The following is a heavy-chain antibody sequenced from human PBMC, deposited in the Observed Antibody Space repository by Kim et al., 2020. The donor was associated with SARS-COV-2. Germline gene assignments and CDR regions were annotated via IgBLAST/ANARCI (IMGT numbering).Heavy chain of an antibody. CDR3: ASNPGSTVTTGAYYGMDV. CDR1: GFTFSSYS. D-gene: IGHD4-17*01. J-gene: IGHJ6*02. Sequence: GGSLRLSCAASGFTFSSYSMNWVRQAPGKGLEWVSYISSSSSTIYYADSVKGRFTISRDNAKNSLYLQMNSLRAEDTAVYYCASNPGSTVTTGAYYGMDVWGQGTTVTVSS. V-gene: IGHV3-48*04. CDR2: ISSSSSTI.